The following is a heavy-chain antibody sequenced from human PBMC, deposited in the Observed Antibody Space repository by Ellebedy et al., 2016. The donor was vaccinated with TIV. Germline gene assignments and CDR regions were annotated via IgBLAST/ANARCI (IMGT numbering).Heavy chain of an antibody. V-gene: IGHV3-30-3*01. CDR2: ISYTGGSQ. Sequence: GESLKISCAASGLTFSSHAMSWVRQAPGKGLEWVATISYTGGSQNYADSVKGRFTISRDNSKNALYLQMNSLRVEDTAVYYCAGEVGARQINSWGQGTQVTVSS. CDR3: AGEVGARQINS. D-gene: IGHD1-26*01. J-gene: IGHJ4*02. CDR1: GLTFSSHA.